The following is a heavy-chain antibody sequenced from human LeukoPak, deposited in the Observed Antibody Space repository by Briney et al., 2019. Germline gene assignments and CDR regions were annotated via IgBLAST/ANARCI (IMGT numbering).Heavy chain of an antibody. CDR3: ARDYYDSSGYYRGGY. CDR1: GFTFDDYA. CDR2: ISWDGGST. Sequence: GGSLRLSCAASGFTFDDYAMHWVRQAPGKGLEWVSLISWDGGSTYYADSVKGRFTISRDNSKNSLYLQMNSLRAEDTAVYYCARDYYDSSGYYRGGYWGQGTLVTVSS. D-gene: IGHD3-22*01. V-gene: IGHV3-43D*04. J-gene: IGHJ4*02.